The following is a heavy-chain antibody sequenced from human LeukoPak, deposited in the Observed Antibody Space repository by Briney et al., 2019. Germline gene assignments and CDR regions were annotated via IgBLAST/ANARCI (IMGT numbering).Heavy chain of an antibody. D-gene: IGHD4-11*01. CDR1: GFTFSSFA. J-gene: IGHJ4*02. CDR2: ICSDGGCT. Sequence: GGALRLSCAASGFTFSSFAMHWVRQAPGKQLEYVSAICSDGGCTYYANSVKGRFTISRDNSKNTLYLQMGSLRAEDMAVYYCARWGYYSNYDYWGQGTLVTVSS. V-gene: IGHV3-64*01. CDR3: ARWGYYSNYDY.